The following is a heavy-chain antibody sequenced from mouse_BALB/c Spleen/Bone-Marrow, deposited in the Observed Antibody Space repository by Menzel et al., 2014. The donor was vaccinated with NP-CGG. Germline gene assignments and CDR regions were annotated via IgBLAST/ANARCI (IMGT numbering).Heavy chain of an antibody. CDR3: ARGGNWDDFDY. CDR1: GFTFSSFG. D-gene: IGHD4-1*01. V-gene: IGHV5-17*02. Sequence: EVKLQESGRGLVQPGGSRKLSCAASGFTFSSFGMHWVRQAPEKGLEWVAYISSGSSTIYYADTVKGRFTISRDNPKNTLFLQMTSLRSEDTAMYYCARGGNWDDFDYWGQGTTLTVSS. J-gene: IGHJ2*01. CDR2: ISSGSSTI.